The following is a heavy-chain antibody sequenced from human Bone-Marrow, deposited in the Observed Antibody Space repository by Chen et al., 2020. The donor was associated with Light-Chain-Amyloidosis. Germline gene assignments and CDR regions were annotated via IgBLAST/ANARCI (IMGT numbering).Heavy chain of an antibody. J-gene: IGHJ2*01. CDR1: GFTFSSYG. V-gene: IGHV3-33*01. D-gene: IGHD3-16*01. CDR2: IWYDGSNK. Sequence: QVQLVESGGGVVQPGRSLRLSCAASGFTFSSYGMHWVRQAPGKGLEWVAVIWYDGSNKYYADSVKGRFTISRDNSKNTLYLQMNSLRAEDTAVYYCARTFGGALYFDLWGRGTLVTVSS. CDR3: ARTFGGALYFDL.